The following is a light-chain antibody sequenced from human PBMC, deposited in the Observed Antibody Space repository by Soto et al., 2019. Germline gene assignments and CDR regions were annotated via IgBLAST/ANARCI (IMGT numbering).Light chain of an antibody. CDR2: DAS. V-gene: IGKV3D-15*01. Sequence: ETVMTQSPGTLSVSPGERATLSCRASQSVSSNLAWYQQKPGQAPRLLIYDASARATGIPARFSGSGSGTELTLTISSLQSEDFAVYYCEQYHEWPLTFGGGTEVEIK. J-gene: IGKJ4*01. CDR1: QSVSSN. CDR3: EQYHEWPLT.